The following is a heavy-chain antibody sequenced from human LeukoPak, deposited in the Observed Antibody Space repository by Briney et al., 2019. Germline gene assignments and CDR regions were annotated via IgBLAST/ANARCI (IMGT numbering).Heavy chain of an antibody. CDR3: ARFKERPYYYGMDV. CDR1: GGSISSYY. D-gene: IGHD1-26*01. J-gene: IGHJ6*02. Sequence: SETLSLTCTVSGGSISSYYWSWIRQPPGKGLEWIGYIYYSGSTNYNPSLKSRVTISVDTSKNQFSLKLSSVTAADTAVYYCARFKERPYYYGMDVWGQGTTVTVS. V-gene: IGHV4-59*08. CDR2: IYYSGST.